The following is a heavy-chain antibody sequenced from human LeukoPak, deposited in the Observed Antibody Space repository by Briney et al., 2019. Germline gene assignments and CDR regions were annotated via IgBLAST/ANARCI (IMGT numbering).Heavy chain of an antibody. J-gene: IGHJ6*02. D-gene: IGHD5-18*01. CDR1: GFTFSTYA. CDR2: IPYDGSNE. V-gene: IGHV3-30-3*01. Sequence: GGSLRLSCAASGFTFSTYAMHWVRQAPGKGLEWVASIPYDGSNEYYGESAKGRFTISRDNSKNTLFLQMTSLRPEDTAVYYCAKDLEDTGMSIDYYYGMDVWGQGTAVTVSS. CDR3: AKDLEDTGMSIDYYYGMDV.